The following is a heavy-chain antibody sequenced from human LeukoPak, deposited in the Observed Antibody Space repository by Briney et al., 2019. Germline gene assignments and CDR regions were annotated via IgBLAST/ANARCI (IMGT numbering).Heavy chain of an antibody. CDR2: IYYSGST. V-gene: IGHV4-30-4*08. J-gene: IGHJ1*01. CDR1: GGSISSGDYY. Sequence: SQTQSLTCTVSGGSISSGDYYWSWIRQPPGKGLEWIGYIYYSGSTYYNPSLKSRVTISVDTSKNQFSLKLSSVTAADTAVYYCASSIAVAGPYRFQHWGQGTLVTVSS. D-gene: IGHD6-19*01. CDR3: ASSIAVAGPYRFQH.